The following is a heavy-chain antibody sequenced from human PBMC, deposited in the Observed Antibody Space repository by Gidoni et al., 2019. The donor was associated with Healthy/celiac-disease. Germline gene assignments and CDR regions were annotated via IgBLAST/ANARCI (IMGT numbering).Heavy chain of an antibody. CDR3: AKGKEYSSSTFDY. CDR1: GFTFSSYA. V-gene: IGHV3-23*01. J-gene: IGHJ4*02. Sequence: EVQLLESGGGLVQPGGSLRLSCAASGFTFSSYAMRWVRQAPGKGLEWVSAISGSGGSTYYADSVKGRFTISRDNSKNTLYLQMNSLRAEDTAVYYCAKGKEYSSSTFDYWGQGTLVTVSS. CDR2: ISGSGGST. D-gene: IGHD6-6*01.